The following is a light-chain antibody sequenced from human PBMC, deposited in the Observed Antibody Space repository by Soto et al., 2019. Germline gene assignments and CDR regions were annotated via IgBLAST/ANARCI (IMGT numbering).Light chain of an antibody. CDR3: HQFGCSPTAFT. J-gene: IGKJ2*01. CDR1: QSVSTRY. CDR2: GAS. V-gene: IGKV3-20*01. Sequence: ESMLTQSPGTLSLSPGERATLSCRASQSVSTRYLAWYQQKPGQAPRLPIYGASTRATGIPDRFSGSGAGTSCTITISRLEPEDFAVYYCHQFGCSPTAFTFGQGTKLEI.